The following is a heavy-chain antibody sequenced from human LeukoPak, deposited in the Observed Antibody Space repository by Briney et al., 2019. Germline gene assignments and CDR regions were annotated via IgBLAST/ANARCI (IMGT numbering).Heavy chain of an antibody. J-gene: IGHJ4*02. Sequence: ASVKVSCKASGYTFTSYGISWVRQAPGQGLEWMGWISSYNGNTNYAQKLQGRVTMTTDTSTSTAYMELRSLRYDDTAVYYCAREWDDYGDHGGYYFDYWGQGTLVTVSS. D-gene: IGHD4-17*01. CDR1: GYTFTSYG. CDR3: AREWDDYGDHGGYYFDY. V-gene: IGHV1-18*01. CDR2: ISSYNGNT.